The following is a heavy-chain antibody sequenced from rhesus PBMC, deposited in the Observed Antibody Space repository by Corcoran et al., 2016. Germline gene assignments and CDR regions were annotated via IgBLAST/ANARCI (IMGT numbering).Heavy chain of an antibody. CDR1: GFTFSSYY. J-gene: IGHJ4*01. CDR2: INTGGGST. CDR3: AKEGPEVYFDY. Sequence: EVQVVESGGGLVQPGGALRLPWTGYGFTFSSYYMYWVRQAPGKGLEWVSAINTGGGSTWYTDSVKGRFTISKENAKNTLYLQMDSLRAEDTAVYYCAKEGPEVYFDYWGQGVLVTVSS. D-gene: IGHD6-13*01. V-gene: IGHV3-8*01.